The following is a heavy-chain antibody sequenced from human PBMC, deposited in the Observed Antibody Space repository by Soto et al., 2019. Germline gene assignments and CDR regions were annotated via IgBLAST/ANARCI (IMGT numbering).Heavy chain of an antibody. D-gene: IGHD4-17*01. CDR2: INAGNGNT. V-gene: IGHV1-3*01. J-gene: IGHJ6*02. CDR3: ARLGATVTTPIYYYYGMDV. Sequence: ASVMVYWTGAGYTYTSYAMHWGRKDPGQRLEWMGWINAGNGNTKYSQKFQTRVTITRDTSASTAYMELSSLRSEDTAVYFCARLGATVTTPIYYYYGMDVWGQGTTVTVSS. CDR1: GYTYTSYA.